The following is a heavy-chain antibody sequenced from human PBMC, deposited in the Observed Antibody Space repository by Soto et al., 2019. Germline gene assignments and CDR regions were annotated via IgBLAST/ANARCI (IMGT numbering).Heavy chain of an antibody. Sequence: PGGSLRLSCAASGFTFSSYGMHWVRQAPGKGLEWVAVISYDGSNKYYADSVKGRFTISRDNSKNTLYLQMNSLRAEDTAVYYCAKDLVYGDYVGADYYYGMDVWGQGTTVTVSS. CDR2: ISYDGSNK. CDR1: GFTFSSYG. D-gene: IGHD4-17*01. V-gene: IGHV3-30*18. J-gene: IGHJ6*02. CDR3: AKDLVYGDYVGADYYYGMDV.